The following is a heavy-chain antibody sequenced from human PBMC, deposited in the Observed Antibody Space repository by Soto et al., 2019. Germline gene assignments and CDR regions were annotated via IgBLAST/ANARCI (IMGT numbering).Heavy chain of an antibody. CDR3: ARDLYEQQLVRGWFDP. CDR1: GGSISSGGYY. J-gene: IGHJ5*02. V-gene: IGHV4-31*03. CDR2: IYYGGST. D-gene: IGHD6-13*01. Sequence: QVRLQESGPGLVKPSQTLSLTCTVSGGSISSGGYYWSWIRQHPGKGLEWIGYIYYGGSTYYNPSLKSRVTISGDTSKNQFSLKLSSVTAADTAGYYCARDLYEQQLVRGWFDPWGQGTLVTVSS.